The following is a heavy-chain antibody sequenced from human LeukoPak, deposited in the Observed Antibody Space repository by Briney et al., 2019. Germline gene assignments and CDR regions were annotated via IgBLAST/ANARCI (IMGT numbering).Heavy chain of an antibody. CDR3: ATLKDSVTTFDN. CDR1: GFIFSSRW. J-gene: IGHJ4*02. Sequence: QSGGSLRLSCAASGFIFSSRWMSWVRQAPGKGLEWVASINQGGNDKRHADSVKGRFTISRDNAKNSLSLQLSSPRAEDTAVYYCATLKDSVTTFDNWGQGTLVTVPS. D-gene: IGHD4-17*01. V-gene: IGHV3-7*01. CDR2: INQGGNDK.